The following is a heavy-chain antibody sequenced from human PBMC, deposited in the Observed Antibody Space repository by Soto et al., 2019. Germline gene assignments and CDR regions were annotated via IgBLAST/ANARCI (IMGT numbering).Heavy chain of an antibody. V-gene: IGHV3-21*06. J-gene: IGHJ4*02. CDR2: ISSTTNYI. Sequence: GGSLRLSCAASGFTFTRYSMNWVRQAPGKGLEWVSSISSTTNYIYYGDSMKGRLTISRDNAKNSLYLEMNSLRAEDTAVYYCARESEDLTSNLDYWGQGTLVTVSS. CDR1: GFTFTRYS. CDR3: ARESEDLTSNLDY.